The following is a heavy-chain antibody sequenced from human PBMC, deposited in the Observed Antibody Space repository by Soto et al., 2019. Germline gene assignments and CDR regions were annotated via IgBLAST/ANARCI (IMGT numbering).Heavy chain of an antibody. V-gene: IGHV3-9*01. Sequence: GGSLRLSCAASGFTFDDYAMHWVRQAPGKGLEWVSGISWNSGSIGYADSVKGRFTISRDNAKNSLYLQMNSLRAEDTALYYCAKGSGIAAAGMDWGQGTLVTVSS. D-gene: IGHD6-13*01. CDR3: AKGSGIAAAGMD. CDR1: GFTFDDYA. J-gene: IGHJ4*02. CDR2: ISWNSGSI.